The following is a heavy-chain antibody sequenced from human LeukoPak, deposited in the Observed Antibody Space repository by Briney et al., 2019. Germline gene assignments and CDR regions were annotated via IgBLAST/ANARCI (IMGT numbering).Heavy chain of an antibody. D-gene: IGHD1-7*01. Sequence: SETLSLTCTVSGGSISSYYWSWIRQPPGKGLEWIGYIYYSGSTNYNPSLKSRVTISVDTSKNQFSLKLSSVTAADTAAYYCAGWNLDWFDPWGQGTLVTVSS. J-gene: IGHJ5*02. CDR1: GGSISSYY. V-gene: IGHV4-59*01. CDR2: IYYSGST. CDR3: AGWNLDWFDP.